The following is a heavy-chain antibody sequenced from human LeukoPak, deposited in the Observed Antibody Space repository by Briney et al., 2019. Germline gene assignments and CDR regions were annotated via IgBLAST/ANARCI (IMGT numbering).Heavy chain of an antibody. CDR1: GGSFSGYY. D-gene: IGHD4-11*01. V-gene: IGHV4-34*01. CDR3: ARGRVAEDYTVWFDP. J-gene: IGHJ5*02. CDR2: INHSGST. Sequence: SETLSLTCAVYGGSFSGYYWSWIRQPPGKGLEWIGEINHSGSTNYNPSLKSRVTISVDTSKNQFSLKLSSVTAADTAVYYCARGRVAEDYTVWFDPWGQGTLVTVSS.